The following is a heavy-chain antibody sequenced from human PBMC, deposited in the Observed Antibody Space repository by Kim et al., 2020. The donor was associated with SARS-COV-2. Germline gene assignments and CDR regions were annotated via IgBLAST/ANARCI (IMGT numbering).Heavy chain of an antibody. CDR2: IIPILGIA. Sequence: SVKVSCKASGGTFSSYAISWVRQAPGQGLEWMGRIIPILGIANYAQKFQGRVTITADKSTSTAYMELSSLRSEDTAVYYCARKTPDYGDFGYWGQGTLVTVSS. D-gene: IGHD4-17*01. V-gene: IGHV1-69*04. CDR1: GGTFSSYA. CDR3: ARKTPDYGDFGY. J-gene: IGHJ4*02.